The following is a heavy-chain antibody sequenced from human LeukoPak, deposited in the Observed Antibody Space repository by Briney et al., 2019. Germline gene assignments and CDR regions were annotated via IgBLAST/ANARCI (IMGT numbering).Heavy chain of an antibody. CDR2: INPNTGGT. D-gene: IGHD5-18*01. CDR3: AREEYIHGYVPLYYFDY. V-gene: IGHV1-2*02. Sequence: GASVKVSCEASEYTFTEYYIHWVRQAPGQGLEWMGWINPNTGGTNYAQNFQGRVTMTRDTSISTAYMELNNLISDDTAVYYCAREEYIHGYVPLYYFDYWGQGTLVTVSS. CDR1: EYTFTEYY. J-gene: IGHJ4*02.